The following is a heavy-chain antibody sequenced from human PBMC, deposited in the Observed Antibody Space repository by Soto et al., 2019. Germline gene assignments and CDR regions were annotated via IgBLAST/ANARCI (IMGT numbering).Heavy chain of an antibody. CDR3: ARKGTAAAGAFDY. CDR1: GGSISSYY. CDR2: INHSGST. D-gene: IGHD6-13*01. Sequence: SETLSLTCTVSGGSISSYYWSWIRQPPGKGLEWIGEINHSGSTYYNPSLKSRVTISVDTSKNQFSLKLSSVTAADTAVYYCARKGTAAAGAFDYWGQGTLVTVSS. V-gene: IGHV4-59*04. J-gene: IGHJ4*02.